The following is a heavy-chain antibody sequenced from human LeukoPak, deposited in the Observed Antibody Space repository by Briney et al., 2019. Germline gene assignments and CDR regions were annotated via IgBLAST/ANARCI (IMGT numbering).Heavy chain of an antibody. D-gene: IGHD2-15*01. J-gene: IGHJ4*02. CDR2: IYYSGST. CDR1: GGSISSYY. CDR3: AREDGSGYLDY. V-gene: IGHV4-59*12. Sequence: SETLSLTCTVSGGSISSYYWSWIRQPPGKGLEWIGYIYYSGSTNYNPSLKSRVTISVDRFKNQFSLKLTFVTAADTAVYYCAREDGSGYLDYWGQGTLVTVSS.